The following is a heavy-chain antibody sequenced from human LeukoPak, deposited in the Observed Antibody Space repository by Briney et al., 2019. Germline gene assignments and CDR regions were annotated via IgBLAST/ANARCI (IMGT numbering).Heavy chain of an antibody. CDR2: IYPGDSDT. V-gene: IGHV5-51*01. J-gene: IGHJ4*02. D-gene: IGHD6-13*01. Sequence: GESLKISCKGSGYSFTSYWIAWVRQMPGKGPEWMGIIYPGDSDTRYSPSFQGQVTISADKSISTAYLQWSSLQASDTARYYCARHLPYSNNWYATDYWGQGTLVTVSS. CDR3: ARHLPYSNNWYATDY. CDR1: GYSFTSYW.